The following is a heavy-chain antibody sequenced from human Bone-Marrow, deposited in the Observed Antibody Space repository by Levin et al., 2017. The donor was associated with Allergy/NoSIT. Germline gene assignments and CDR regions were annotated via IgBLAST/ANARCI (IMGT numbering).Heavy chain of an antibody. D-gene: IGHD2-15*01. CDR2: IYYSGST. Sequence: SCTVSGGSISSYYWSWIRQPPGKGLEWIGYIYYSGSTNYNPSLKSRVTISVDTSKNQFSLKLSSVTAADTAVYYCARGGSTSRYCSGGSCYLATTYWGQGTLVTVSS. J-gene: IGHJ4*02. CDR1: GGSISSYY. CDR3: ARGGSTSRYCSGGSCYLATTY. V-gene: IGHV4-59*01.